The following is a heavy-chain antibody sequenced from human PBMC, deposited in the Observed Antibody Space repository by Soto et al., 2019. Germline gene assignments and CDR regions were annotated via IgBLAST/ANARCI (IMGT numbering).Heavy chain of an antibody. J-gene: IGHJ4*02. V-gene: IGHV3-64*01. Sequence: PGGSLRLSCAASGFTFSNYAMHWVRQAPGKGLEYVSAISSNGGSTYYANSVKGRFTISRDNSKNTLYLQMNSLRDEDTAVYYCAREGYPFDYWGQGTLVTVSS. CDR2: ISSNGGST. CDR1: GFTFSNYA. D-gene: IGHD5-12*01. CDR3: AREGYPFDY.